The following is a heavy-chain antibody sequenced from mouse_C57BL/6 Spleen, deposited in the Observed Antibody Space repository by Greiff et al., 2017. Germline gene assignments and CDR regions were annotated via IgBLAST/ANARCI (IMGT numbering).Heavy chain of an antibody. J-gene: IGHJ3*01. D-gene: IGHD2-1*01. Sequence: QVQLQQSGAELMKPGASVKLSCKATGYTFTGYWIEWVKQRPGHGLEWIGEILPGSGSTNYNEKFKGKATFTADPSSNTAYMQLSSLSTEDAAIYYCARPHLLPAWFAYWGQGTLVTVSA. CDR1: GYTFTGYW. CDR2: ILPGSGST. CDR3: ARPHLLPAWFAY. V-gene: IGHV1-9*01.